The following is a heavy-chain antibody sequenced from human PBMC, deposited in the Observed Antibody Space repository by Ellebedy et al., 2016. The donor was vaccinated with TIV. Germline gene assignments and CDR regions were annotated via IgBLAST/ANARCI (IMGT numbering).Heavy chain of an antibody. CDR1: GGSFSGYY. Sequence: MPSETLSLTCAVYGGSFSGYYWSWIRQPPGKGLEWIGEINHSGSTNYNPSLNRRVTISVDTSKNQFPLKLSSVTAADTAVYYCAREGGYYGSGSSWGYWGQGTLVTVSS. CDR3: AREGGYYGSGSSWGY. J-gene: IGHJ4*02. D-gene: IGHD3-10*01. CDR2: INHSGST. V-gene: IGHV4-34*01.